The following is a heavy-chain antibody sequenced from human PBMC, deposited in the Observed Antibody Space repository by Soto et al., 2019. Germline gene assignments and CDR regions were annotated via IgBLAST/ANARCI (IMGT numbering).Heavy chain of an antibody. D-gene: IGHD5-12*01. Sequence: QVQLVQSGAEVKKPGASVKVSCKASGYFLKSYTMHWVRQAPGQRLEWMGWINGVNGNTKYSQKFQGRVAITIDAAASPAYMVVSRLTAEDTAVYYCARDGWWLADGGDDYYGLDLWGQGTKVTVS. V-gene: IGHV1-3*01. CDR3: ARDGWWLADGGDDYYGLDL. CDR1: GYFLKSYT. J-gene: IGHJ6*02. CDR2: INGVNGNT.